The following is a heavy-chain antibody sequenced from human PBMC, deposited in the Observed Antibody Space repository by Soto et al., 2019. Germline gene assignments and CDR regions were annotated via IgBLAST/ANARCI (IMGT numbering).Heavy chain of an antibody. CDR1: GYTFTSYT. CDR3: ARYEYKEAEQRLSNWFDP. CDR2: INAGNGNT. J-gene: IGHJ5*02. Sequence: ASVKVSCKASGYTFTSYTIHWLRQAPGQSLAWMGWINAGNGNTKYSQNFQGRLTITRDTSAFTAYMELSSLRSEDTAVYYCARYEYKEAEQRLSNWFDPWGQGTLVTVSS. V-gene: IGHV1-3*01. D-gene: IGHD6-25*01.